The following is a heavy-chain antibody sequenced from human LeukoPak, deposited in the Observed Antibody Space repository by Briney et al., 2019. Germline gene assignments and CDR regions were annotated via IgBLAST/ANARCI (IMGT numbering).Heavy chain of an antibody. CDR1: GFTFSSYS. CDR3: AKDGVAAKIMYYFDD. V-gene: IGHV3-21*01. D-gene: IGHD6-19*01. CDR2: ISSSSSYI. J-gene: IGHJ4*02. Sequence: GGSLRLSCAASGFTFSSYSMNWVRQAPGKGLEWVSSISSSSSYIYYADSVKGRFTISRDNAKNSLYLQMNSLRAEDTAVYYCAKDGVAAKIMYYFDDWGQGTLVTVSS.